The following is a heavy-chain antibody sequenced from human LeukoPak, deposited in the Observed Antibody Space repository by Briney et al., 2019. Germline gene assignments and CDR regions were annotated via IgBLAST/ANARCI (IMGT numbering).Heavy chain of an antibody. V-gene: IGHV1-46*01. CDR1: GYTFTSYY. D-gene: IGHD3-10*01. J-gene: IGHJ6*02. CDR3: ARGTMVRALFYYYGMDD. CDR2: ITPRGGST. Sequence: GASVKVSCTASGYTFTSYYMHWVRQAPGQGLEWMGIITPRGGSTSYAQKFQGRVTMTRDTSTSTVYMKLISLRSEDTAVYYCARGTMVRALFYYYGMDDWGQGTTVTVSS.